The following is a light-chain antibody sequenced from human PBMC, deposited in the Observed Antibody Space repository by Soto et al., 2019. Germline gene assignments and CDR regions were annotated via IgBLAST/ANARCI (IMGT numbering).Light chain of an antibody. CDR1: SGHSSYA. CDR2: LNSDGSH. CDR3: QTWGTGIPWV. V-gene: IGLV4-69*01. J-gene: IGLJ3*02. Sequence: QSVLTQSPSASASLEASVKLTCTLSSGHSSYAIAWHQQQPEKGPRYLMKLNSDGSHSKGDGIPDRFSGSSSGAERYLTISSLQSEDEADYYCQTWGTGIPWVFGGGTKVTVL.